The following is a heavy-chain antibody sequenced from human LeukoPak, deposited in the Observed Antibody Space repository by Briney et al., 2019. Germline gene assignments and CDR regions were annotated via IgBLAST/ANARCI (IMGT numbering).Heavy chain of an antibody. CDR1: GFTFSSYS. Sequence: TGGSLRLSCAASGFTFSSYSMNWVRQAPGKGLEWVSSISSSSSYIYYADSVKGRFTISRDNAKNSLYLQMNSLRAEDTAVYYRARSEYYDYVWGSYRYTYFDYWGQGALVTVSS. CDR2: ISSSSSYI. CDR3: ARSEYYDYVWGSYRYTYFDY. V-gene: IGHV3-21*01. D-gene: IGHD3-16*02. J-gene: IGHJ4*02.